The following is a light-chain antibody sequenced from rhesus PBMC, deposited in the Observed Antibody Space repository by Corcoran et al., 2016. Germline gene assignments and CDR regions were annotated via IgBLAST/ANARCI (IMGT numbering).Light chain of an antibody. J-gene: IGKJ4*01. Sequence: EIVMTQSPATLSLSPGERATLSCRASQIVSNNLACYQQRPGQAPRLLIYGSSFRATGIPDRVSGSGAGTVFTLTISNLEGEDFAFYFCQQYSNWPLTFGGGTKVEIK. CDR1: QIVSNN. V-gene: IGKV3-42*03. CDR2: GSS. CDR3: QQYSNWPLT.